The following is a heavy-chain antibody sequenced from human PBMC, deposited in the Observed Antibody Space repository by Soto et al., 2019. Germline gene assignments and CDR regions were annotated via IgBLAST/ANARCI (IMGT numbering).Heavy chain of an antibody. Sequence: SETLSLTCTVSGDSINSDYYYWSWIRQPPGKGLEWIGYISNNGRTNYSPSLKSRITISIDTSKNQFSLRLRSVTAADTAVYYCARLPLLWFGELYTPGYGMDVWGQGTTVTVSS. D-gene: IGHD3-10*01. J-gene: IGHJ6*02. CDR1: GDSINSDYYY. CDR3: ARLPLLWFGELYTPGYGMDV. V-gene: IGHV4-30-4*01. CDR2: ISNNGRT.